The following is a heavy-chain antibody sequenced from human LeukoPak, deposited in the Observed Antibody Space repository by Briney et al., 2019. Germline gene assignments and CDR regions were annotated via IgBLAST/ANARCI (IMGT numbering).Heavy chain of an antibody. CDR3: AKGGYYDLDAFDI. Sequence: PGGSLRLSCAASGFTFDDSVMSWVRQAPGKGLEWVSSINWNGGNTGYADSVKGRFTISRDNAKNSLYLQMNSLRAEDTALYYCAKGGYYDLDAFDIWGQGTMVTVSS. V-gene: IGHV3-20*04. CDR2: INWNGGNT. CDR1: GFTFDDSV. D-gene: IGHD1-26*01. J-gene: IGHJ3*02.